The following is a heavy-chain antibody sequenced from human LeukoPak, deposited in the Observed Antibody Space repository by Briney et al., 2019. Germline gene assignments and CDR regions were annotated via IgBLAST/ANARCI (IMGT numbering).Heavy chain of an antibody. CDR2: IYYSGST. J-gene: IGHJ3*02. CDR3: ARDLGVMVRAFDI. V-gene: IGHV4-59*01. D-gene: IGHD5-18*01. Sequence: PSETLSLTCTVSGGSISSYYWSWIRQPPGKRLEWIGYIYYSGSTSYNPSLKSRVTISVDTSKNQISLKLSSVTAADTAVYYCARDLGVMVRAFDICGQGTMVTVSS. CDR1: GGSISSYY.